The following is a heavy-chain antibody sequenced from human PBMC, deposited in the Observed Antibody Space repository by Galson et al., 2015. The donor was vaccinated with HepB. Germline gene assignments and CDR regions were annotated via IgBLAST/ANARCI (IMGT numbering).Heavy chain of an antibody. D-gene: IGHD2-2*01. V-gene: IGHV3-11*06. CDR2: ISSSSSYT. CDR1: GFTFSDYY. J-gene: IGHJ6*02. CDR3: AFAMAHYYYYGMDV. Sequence: LRLSCAASGFTFSDYYMSWIRQAPGKGLEWVSYISSSSSYTNYADSVKGRFTISRDNAKNSLYLQMNSLRAEDTAVYYCAFAMAHYYYYGMDVWGQGTTVTVSS.